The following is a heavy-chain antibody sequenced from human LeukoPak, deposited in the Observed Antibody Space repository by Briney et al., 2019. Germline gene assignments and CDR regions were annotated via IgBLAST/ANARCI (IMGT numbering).Heavy chain of an antibody. CDR1: GVSINTYF. Sequence: SGTLSLTCTVSGVSINTYFWSWIRQPPGKGLEWIGYVYYNGITNYNPSLKSRVSISLDTSRNQFSLRLNSVTAAETAVYYCASQLGGTTFHWGQGTLVTVSS. CDR2: VYYNGIT. CDR3: ASQLGGTTFH. V-gene: IGHV4-59*01. J-gene: IGHJ4*02. D-gene: IGHD1/OR15-1a*01.